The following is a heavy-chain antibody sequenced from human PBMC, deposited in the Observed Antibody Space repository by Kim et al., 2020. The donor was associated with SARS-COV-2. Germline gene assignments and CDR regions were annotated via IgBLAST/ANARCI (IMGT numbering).Heavy chain of an antibody. V-gene: IGHV1-46*01. CDR1: GYTFTSYY. D-gene: IGHD5-12*01. CDR2: INPSGGST. Sequence: ASVKVSCKASGYTFTSYYMHWVRQAPGQGLEWMGIINPSGGSTSYAQKFQGRVTMTRDTSTSTVYMELSSLRSEDTAVYYCARDAEREVWWLHYYYGMDVWGQGTTVTVSS. J-gene: IGHJ6*02. CDR3: ARDAEREVWWLHYYYGMDV.